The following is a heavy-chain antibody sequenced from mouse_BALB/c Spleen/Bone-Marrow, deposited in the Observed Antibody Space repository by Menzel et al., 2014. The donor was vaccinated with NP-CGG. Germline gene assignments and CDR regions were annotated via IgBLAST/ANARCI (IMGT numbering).Heavy chain of an antibody. CDR2: ISSGGSYT. J-gene: IGHJ2*01. CDR1: GFTFSSYA. CDR3: ARHGITRPLDY. Sequence: EVQVVESGGGLVKPGGSLKLSCAASGFTFSSYAMSWVRQTPEKRLEWVATISSGGSYTYYPDSVKGRFTISRDNAKNTLYLQMSSLRSEDTAMYYCARHGITRPLDYWGQGTTLTVSS. D-gene: IGHD2-4*01. V-gene: IGHV5-9-3*01.